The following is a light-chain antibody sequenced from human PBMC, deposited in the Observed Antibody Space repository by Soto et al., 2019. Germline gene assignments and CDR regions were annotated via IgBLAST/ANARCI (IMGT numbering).Light chain of an antibody. J-gene: IGKJ1*01. V-gene: IGKV3-20*01. CDR2: AAS. CDR3: HQYTSSPRT. CDR1: RTVSSTY. Sequence: EVVLTQSPGTLSLSPGERATLSCRASRTVSSTYLAWYQQKPGQAPRLLIYAASTRATGIPDRFGGSGSGADFTLTISRLEPEDFAVYYCHQYTSSPRTFGQGTKVEIK.